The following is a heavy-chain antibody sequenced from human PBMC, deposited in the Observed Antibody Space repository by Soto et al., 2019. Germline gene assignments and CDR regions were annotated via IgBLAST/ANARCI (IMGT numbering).Heavy chain of an antibody. CDR2: IYPGDSDT. CDR3: ASSYYGSGSNPYYYYGMDV. Sequence: SLKISCKGSGYSFTNYWIGWVRQMPGKGLEWMGSIYPGDSDTRYSPSFQGQVTISADKSISTAYLQWSSLRASDTAMYYCASSYYGSGSNPYYYYGMDVWGQGTTVTVSS. J-gene: IGHJ6*02. D-gene: IGHD3-10*01. CDR1: GYSFTNYW. V-gene: IGHV5-51*01.